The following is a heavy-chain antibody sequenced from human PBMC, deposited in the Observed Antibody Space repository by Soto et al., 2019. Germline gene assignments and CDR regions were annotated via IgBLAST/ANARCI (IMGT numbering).Heavy chain of an antibody. Sequence: EVQLVESGGGLVQPGGSLRLSCAASGFTFSSYRMHWVRQASGKGLVWVSRINSDGSSTSYADSVKGRFTISRDNAKNTLYLQMNSLRAEDTAVYYCVRTSLVVAAATREDYWGQGTLVTVSS. V-gene: IGHV3-74*01. CDR3: VRTSLVVAAATREDY. CDR2: INSDGSST. CDR1: GFTFSSYR. J-gene: IGHJ4*02. D-gene: IGHD2-15*01.